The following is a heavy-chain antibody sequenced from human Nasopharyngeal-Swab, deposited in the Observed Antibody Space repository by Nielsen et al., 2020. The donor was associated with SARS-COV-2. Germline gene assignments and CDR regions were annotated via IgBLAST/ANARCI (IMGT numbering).Heavy chain of an antibody. CDR2: IWYDGSNK. D-gene: IGHD5/OR15-5a*01. Sequence: GGSLRLSCAASGFTFSSYGMHWVRHAPGKGMEWVAVIWYDGSNKYYADSVKGRFTISRDNSKNTLYLQMNSLRAEDTAVYYCARDGVVYGDYWGQGTLVTVSS. V-gene: IGHV3-33*01. J-gene: IGHJ4*02. CDR1: GFTFSSYG. CDR3: ARDGVVYGDY.